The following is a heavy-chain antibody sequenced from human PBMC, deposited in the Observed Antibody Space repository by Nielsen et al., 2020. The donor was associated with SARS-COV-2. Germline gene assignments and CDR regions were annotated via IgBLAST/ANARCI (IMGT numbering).Heavy chain of an antibody. CDR3: ARDSRGGSYSSSWYFDL. V-gene: IGHV3-48*02. D-gene: IGHD6-13*01. J-gene: IGHJ4*02. CDR2: ISETGRVI. CDR1: GFTFNFYS. Sequence: GESLKISCAASGFTFNFYSMNWIRQAPGKGLEWISYISETGRVIFYADSVKGRLTISRDNTKNSLYLQINSLRDDDAAVYYCARDSRGGSYSSSWYFDLWGQGTLVTAYS.